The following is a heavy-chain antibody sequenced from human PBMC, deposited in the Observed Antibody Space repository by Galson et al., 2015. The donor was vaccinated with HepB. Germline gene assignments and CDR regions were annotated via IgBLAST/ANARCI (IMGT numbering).Heavy chain of an antibody. Sequence: SLRLSCAASGFTVTTTYMTWVRQAPGKGLEWVSVTYSRGGTYYADSVEGRFTISRDTAQNTLYLQMNSLRVEDTTIYSCARGNSAWRMFDPWGQGTLVTVS. CDR2: TYSRGGT. D-gene: IGHD6-19*01. J-gene: IGHJ5*02. CDR3: ARGNSAWRMFDP. V-gene: IGHV3-66*01. CDR1: GFTVTTTY.